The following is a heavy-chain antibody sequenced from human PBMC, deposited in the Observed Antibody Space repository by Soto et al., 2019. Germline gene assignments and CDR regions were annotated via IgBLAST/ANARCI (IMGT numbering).Heavy chain of an antibody. CDR3: ARGRVVSGIVFDY. J-gene: IGHJ4*02. CDR1: GFTFNDYY. D-gene: IGHD3-3*01. CDR2: ISDSGSTI. V-gene: IGHV3-11*01. Sequence: GGSLRLSCAASGFTFNDYYMSWVRQASGKGLEHISYISDSGSTIYYAASVKGRFTISRDNAKNSLSLQMNSLRGDDTAVYYCARGRVVSGIVFDYWGQGTLVSVSS.